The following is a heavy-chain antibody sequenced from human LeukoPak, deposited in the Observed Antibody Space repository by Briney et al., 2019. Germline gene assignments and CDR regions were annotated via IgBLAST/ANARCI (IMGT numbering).Heavy chain of an antibody. D-gene: IGHD3-22*01. CDR1: GFTFSSYW. CDR3: VADCYDSSGTSGGAFDI. Sequence: SGGSLRLSCAASGFTFSSYWMSWVRQAPGKGLEWVANIKQDGSEKYYVDSVKGRFTISRDNAKNSLYLQMNSLRAEDTAVYYCVADCYDSSGTSGGAFDIWGQGTMVTVSS. CDR2: IKQDGSEK. V-gene: IGHV3-7*02. J-gene: IGHJ3*02.